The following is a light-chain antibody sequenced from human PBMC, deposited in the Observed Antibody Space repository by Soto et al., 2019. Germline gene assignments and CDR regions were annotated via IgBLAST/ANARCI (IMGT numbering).Light chain of an antibody. J-gene: IGKJ1*01. CDR2: GAS. CDR1: QSVDIY. V-gene: IGKV3-15*01. CDR3: QVSTNLPRT. Sequence: EIVVTQSPATLSLSPGERATLSCRASQSVDIYLAWYRQIPGQAPRLLIYGASTRATGIPARFSGSGSGTEFTLTICCLQSEDFAVYYCQVSTNLPRTFGQGAKVAIK.